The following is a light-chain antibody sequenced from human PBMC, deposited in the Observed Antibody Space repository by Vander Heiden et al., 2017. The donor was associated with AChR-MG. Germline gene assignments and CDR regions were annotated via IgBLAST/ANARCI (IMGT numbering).Light chain of an antibody. CDR1: SSNIGSNY. CDR3: AAWDDSLSGLV. CDR2: RNK. J-gene: IGLJ2*01. V-gene: IGLV1-47*01. Sequence: QSVLTQPPSPSGTPVQRVTIPCSGSSSNIGSNYVYWYQPLPGTAPKLLIYRNKQRPSGVPDRFSGSKSGTSASLAISGLRSEDEADYYCAAWDDSLSGLVFGGGTKLTVL.